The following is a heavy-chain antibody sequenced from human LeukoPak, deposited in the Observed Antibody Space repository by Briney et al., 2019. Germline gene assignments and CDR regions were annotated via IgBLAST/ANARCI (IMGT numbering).Heavy chain of an antibody. V-gene: IGHV3-23*01. CDR2: ISGSGGST. CDR3: AKDPNGDYIGTFDI. CDR1: GFTFSTYS. J-gene: IGHJ3*02. D-gene: IGHD4-17*01. Sequence: GGSLRLSCAASGFTFSTYSMTWVRQAPGKGLEWVSSISGSGGSTQYAASVQGRFTISRDNSKNTLYLQMNSLRAEDTAVYYCAKDPNGDYIGTFDIWGQGTMVTVSS.